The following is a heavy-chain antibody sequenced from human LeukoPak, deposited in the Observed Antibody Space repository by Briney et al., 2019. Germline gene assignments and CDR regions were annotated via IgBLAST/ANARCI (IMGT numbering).Heavy chain of an antibody. CDR3: ARDGGSGSFDY. J-gene: IGHJ4*02. V-gene: IGHV3-21*01. Sequence: GGSLRLSCAASGFTFSSYSMNWVRQAPGKGLEWVSSISSSSSYIYYADSVKGRFAISRDNAKNSLYLQMNSLRAEDTAVYYCARDGGSGSFDYWGQGTLVTVSS. CDR1: GFTFSSYS. D-gene: IGHD3-10*01. CDR2: ISSSSSYI.